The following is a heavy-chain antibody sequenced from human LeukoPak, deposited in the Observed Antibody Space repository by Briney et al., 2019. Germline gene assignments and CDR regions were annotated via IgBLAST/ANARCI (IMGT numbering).Heavy chain of an antibody. J-gene: IGHJ4*02. CDR3: AKNVQYVDYYDSSGYLYYFDY. CDR1: GFTFSSYA. V-gene: IGHV3-23*01. D-gene: IGHD3-22*01. Sequence: PAGGSLRLSCAASGFTFSSYAMSWVRQAPGKGLEWVSAISGSGGSTYYADSVKGRFTISRDNSKNTLYLQMNSLRAEDTAVYYCAKNVQYVDYYDSSGYLYYFDYWGQGTLVTVSS. CDR2: ISGSGGST.